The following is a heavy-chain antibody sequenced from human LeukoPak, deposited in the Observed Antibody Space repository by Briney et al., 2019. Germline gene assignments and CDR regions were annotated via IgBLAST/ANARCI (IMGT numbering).Heavy chain of an antibody. CDR2: IYYSGST. Sequence: LSQTLSLTCTVSGGSISSGGYYWSWIRQHPGKGLEWIGYIYYSGSTNYNPSLKSRVTISVDTSKNQFSLKLSSVTAADTAVYYCARAIYYYDSSGYFGGTLYYFDYWGQGTLVTVSS. CDR1: GGSISSGGYY. CDR3: ARAIYYYDSSGYFGGTLYYFDY. V-gene: IGHV4-31*03. J-gene: IGHJ4*02. D-gene: IGHD3-22*01.